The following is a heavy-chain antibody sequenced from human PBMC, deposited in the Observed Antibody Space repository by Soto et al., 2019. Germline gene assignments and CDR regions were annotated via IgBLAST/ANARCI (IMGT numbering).Heavy chain of an antibody. CDR1: GYKFSNYW. J-gene: IGHJ6*02. V-gene: IGHV5-51*01. Sequence: GESLKISCKGSGYKFSNYWIGWVRQRPGKGLEWVGIIYAGDSDTRYSPSFQGQVTISADESISTAYLQWSSLQDSDTAMYFCARSEGISAYYYGSDVWGQGTTVTVSS. D-gene: IGHD2-21*01. CDR2: IYAGDSDT. CDR3: ARSEGISAYYYGSDV.